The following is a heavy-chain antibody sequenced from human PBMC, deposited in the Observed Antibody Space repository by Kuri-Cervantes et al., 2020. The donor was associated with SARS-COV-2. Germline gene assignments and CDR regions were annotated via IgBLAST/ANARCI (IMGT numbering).Heavy chain of an antibody. CDR3: AKDQGDDYYDSSGYYGWGVVDY. CDR1: GFTFSSYG. J-gene: IGHJ4*02. CDR2: IRYDGSNK. D-gene: IGHD3-22*01. Sequence: GGSLRLSCAASGFTFSSYGMHWVSQAPGKGLEWVAFIRYDGSNKYYADSVKGRFTISRDNSKNTLYLQMNSLRAEDTAVYYCAKDQGDDYYDSSGYYGWGVVDYWGQGTLVTVSS. V-gene: IGHV3-30*02.